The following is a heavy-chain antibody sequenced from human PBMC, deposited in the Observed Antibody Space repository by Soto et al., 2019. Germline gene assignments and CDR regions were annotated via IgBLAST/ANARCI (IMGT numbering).Heavy chain of an antibody. CDR2: IIPIFGTA. D-gene: IGHD6-13*01. CDR1: GGTFSSYA. Sequence: SVKVSCKASGGTFSSYAISWVRQAPGQGLERMGRIIPIFGTANYAQKFQGRVTITADESTSTAYMELSSLRSEDTAVYYCARESGGQGIAAAGTLYYYGMDVWGQGTTVTVSS. J-gene: IGHJ6*02. V-gene: IGHV1-69*13. CDR3: ARESGGQGIAAAGTLYYYGMDV.